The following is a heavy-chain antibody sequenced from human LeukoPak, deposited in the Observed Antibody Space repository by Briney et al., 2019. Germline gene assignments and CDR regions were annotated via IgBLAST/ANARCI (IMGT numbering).Heavy chain of an antibody. J-gene: IGHJ4*02. D-gene: IGHD6-19*01. CDR1: RGTFSSYA. Sequence: SVKVSCKASRGTFSSYAISWVRQAPGQGLEWMGRIIPIFGIANYAQKFQGRVTITADKSTSTAYMELSSLRSEDTAVYYCARAPGIAVAGALWGFDYWGQGTLVTVSS. V-gene: IGHV1-69*04. CDR2: IIPIFGIA. CDR3: ARAPGIAVAGALWGFDY.